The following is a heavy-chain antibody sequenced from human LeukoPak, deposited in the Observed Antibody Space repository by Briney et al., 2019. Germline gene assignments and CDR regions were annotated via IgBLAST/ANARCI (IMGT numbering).Heavy chain of an antibody. Sequence: GGSLRLSCGASGFTFNNYAMSWVRQAPGKGLEWVSTISGSGDSTYYADSVKGRFTIPRDNSKNTLYLQMNSLRAEDTAVYYCVLTTVTAGAFDIWGQGTMVTVSS. J-gene: IGHJ3*02. CDR2: ISGSGDST. D-gene: IGHD4-17*01. CDR1: GFTFNNYA. V-gene: IGHV3-23*01. CDR3: VLTTVTAGAFDI.